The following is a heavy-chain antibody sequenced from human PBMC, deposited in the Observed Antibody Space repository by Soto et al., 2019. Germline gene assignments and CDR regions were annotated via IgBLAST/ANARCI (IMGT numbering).Heavy chain of an antibody. J-gene: IGHJ6*02. D-gene: IGHD2-8*01. CDR3: ARDFRNGFNV. CDR2: ISGPSIYI. CDR1: GFTFSGYS. Sequence: EVQLVESGGGLVKPGGSLRLSCVASGFTFSGYSINWVRQAPGKGLEWVSYISGPSIYIYYADSVKGRFTISRDNAKSEMYQQMNSLRAEDTTVYYCARDFRNGFNVWVQGTTVSVSS. V-gene: IGHV3-21*01.